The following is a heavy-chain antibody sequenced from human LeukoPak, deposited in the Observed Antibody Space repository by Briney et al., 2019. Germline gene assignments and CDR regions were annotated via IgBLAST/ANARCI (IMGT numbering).Heavy chain of an antibody. CDR1: GASISNYF. Sequence: SETLSLTRTVSGASISNYFWSWIRQPAGRGLEWIGRIDTTGSSNSNPSLKSRITMSVDTSKNQLSLNLSSVTAADTAVYHCAREPGDYWGQGTLVTVSS. J-gene: IGHJ4*02. V-gene: IGHV4-4*07. CDR2: IDTTGSS. CDR3: AREPGDY.